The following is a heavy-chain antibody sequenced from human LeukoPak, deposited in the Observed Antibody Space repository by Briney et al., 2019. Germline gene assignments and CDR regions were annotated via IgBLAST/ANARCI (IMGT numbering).Heavy chain of an antibody. D-gene: IGHD4-11*01. CDR3: ARAGYSNYRSYFDY. V-gene: IGHV3-7*01. J-gene: IGHJ4*02. CDR2: IKQDGSDK. Sequence: GGSLRLSCVAPGFTFSSYWMSWVRQAPGKGLEWVANIKQDGSDKYYVDSVKGRFTISRDNAKNSLYLQMNSLRAEDTAVHYCARAGYSNYRSYFDYWGQGTLVTVPS. CDR1: GFTFSSYW.